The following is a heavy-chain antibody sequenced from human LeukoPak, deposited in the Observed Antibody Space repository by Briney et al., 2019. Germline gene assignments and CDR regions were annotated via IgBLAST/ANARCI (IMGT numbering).Heavy chain of an antibody. Sequence: SETLSLTCTASGDSISSYYWSWIRQPPGKGLEWIGYIYYSGSTNYNPSLKSRVTISVDTSKNQFSLKLSSVTAADTAVYYCARDRGRSSSSNYYYYYMDVWGKGTTVTVSS. CDR2: IYYSGST. CDR3: ARDRGRSSSSNYYYYYMDV. V-gene: IGHV4-59*01. D-gene: IGHD6-6*01. J-gene: IGHJ6*03. CDR1: GDSISSYY.